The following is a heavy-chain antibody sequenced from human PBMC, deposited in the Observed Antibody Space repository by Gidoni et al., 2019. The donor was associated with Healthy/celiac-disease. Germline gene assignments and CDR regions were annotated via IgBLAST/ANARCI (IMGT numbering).Heavy chain of an antibody. D-gene: IGHD3-10*01. V-gene: IGHV4-31*03. CDR3: ARATPKIRGIDY. Sequence: QVQLQESGPGLVTPPQTLSLPCPVSGGSLSSDGYYWSWIRQHPGKGLEWIGYIYYSGSTYYNPSLKSRVTISVDTSKNQFSLKLSSVTAADTAVYYCARATPKIRGIDYWGQGTLVTVSS. CDR1: GGSLSSDGYY. CDR2: IYYSGST. J-gene: IGHJ4*02.